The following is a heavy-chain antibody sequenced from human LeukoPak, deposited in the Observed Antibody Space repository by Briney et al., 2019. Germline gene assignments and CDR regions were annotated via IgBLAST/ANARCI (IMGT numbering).Heavy chain of an antibody. Sequence: ASVKVSCKASGYTFTGYYMHWVRQAPGQGLEWMGWINPNSGGTNYAQKFQGRVTMTRDTSISTAYMELSRLRSDDTAVYYCARDYSSSWYGIGDYMDVWGKGTTVTVSS. CDR1: GYTFTGYY. J-gene: IGHJ6*03. D-gene: IGHD6-13*01. V-gene: IGHV1-2*02. CDR2: INPNSGGT. CDR3: ARDYSSSWYGIGDYMDV.